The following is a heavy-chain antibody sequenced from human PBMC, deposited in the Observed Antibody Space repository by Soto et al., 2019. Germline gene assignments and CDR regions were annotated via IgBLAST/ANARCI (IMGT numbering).Heavy chain of an antibody. D-gene: IGHD2-2*01. CDR2: ISGSGGST. V-gene: IGHV3-23*01. CDR1: GFTFSSSA. Sequence: GGSLRLSCAASGFTFSSSAMSWVRQAPGKGLEWVSAISGSGGSTYYADSVKGRFTISRDNSKNTLYLQMNSLRAEDTAVYYCAKAYFVVVPAAMPYNWFDPWGQGTLVTVSS. J-gene: IGHJ5*02. CDR3: AKAYFVVVPAAMPYNWFDP.